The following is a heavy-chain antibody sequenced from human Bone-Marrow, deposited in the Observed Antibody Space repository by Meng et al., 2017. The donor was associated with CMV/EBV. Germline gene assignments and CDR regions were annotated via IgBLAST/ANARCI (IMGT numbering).Heavy chain of an antibody. CDR2: ISAYNGNT. CDR1: GYTFTSYG. CDR3: ARDKQLVLETHRYYGMDV. J-gene: IGHJ6*04. V-gene: IGHV1-18*01. Sequence: ASVKVSCKASGYTFTSYGISWVRQAPGQGLEWMGWISAYNGNTNYAQKFQGRVTITADKSTSTAYMELSSLRSEDTAVYYCARDKQLVLETHRYYGMDVWGEGTTVTVSS. D-gene: IGHD6-6*01.